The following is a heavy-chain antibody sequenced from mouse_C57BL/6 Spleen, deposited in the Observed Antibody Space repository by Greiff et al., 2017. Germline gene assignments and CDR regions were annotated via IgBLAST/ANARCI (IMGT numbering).Heavy chain of an antibody. CDR2: IRSKSNNYAT. J-gene: IGHJ3*01. D-gene: IGHD2-3*01. CDR1: GFSFNTYA. Sequence: EVKLQESGGGLVQPKGSLKLSCAASGFSFNTYAMNWVRQAPGRGLEWVARIRSKSNNYATYYADSVKDRFTISRDDSESMLYLQINNLKTEDTAMYYCVIYDGYWFAYWGKGTLVTVSA. CDR3: VIYDGYWFAY. V-gene: IGHV10-1*01.